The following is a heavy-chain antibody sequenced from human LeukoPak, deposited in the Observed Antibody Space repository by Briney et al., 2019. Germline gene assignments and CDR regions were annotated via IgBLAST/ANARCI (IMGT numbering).Heavy chain of an antibody. J-gene: IGHJ5*02. V-gene: IGHV1-69*05. Sequence: ASVKVSCKVLGGTFRTHAISWVRQAPGQGFEWVGGIIPMIGKPHYAQQLQGRITITTDEPTSTVHMELSSLRSEDTAVYFCARDGCSTTFCNTNWFDPWGQGTLVTVSS. CDR3: ARDGCSTTFCNTNWFDP. CDR1: GGTFRTHA. D-gene: IGHD2/OR15-2a*01. CDR2: IIPMIGKP.